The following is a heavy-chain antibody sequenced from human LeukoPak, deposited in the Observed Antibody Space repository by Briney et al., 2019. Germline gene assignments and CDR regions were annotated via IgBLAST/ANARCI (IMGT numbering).Heavy chain of an antibody. J-gene: IGHJ4*02. D-gene: IGHD3-22*01. CDR3: AGDDSSGSGYDY. Sequence: ASVKVSCKASGYTFTSYYMHWVRQAPGQGLEWMGIINPSGGSTSYAQKFQGRVTMTRDMSTSTVYMELSSLRSEDTAVYYCAGDDSSGSGYDYWGQGTLVTVSS. CDR2: INPSGGST. V-gene: IGHV1-46*01. CDR1: GYTFTSYY.